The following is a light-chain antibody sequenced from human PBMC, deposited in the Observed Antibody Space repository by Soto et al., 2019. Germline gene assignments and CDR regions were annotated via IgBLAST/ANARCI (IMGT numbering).Light chain of an antibody. CDR1: KPITTY. CDR2: AAS. J-gene: IGKJ2*01. Sequence: DIQMTQSPSSLSASVGDRVAITCRASKPITTYLNWYQQKPGEAPKLLIHAASALQGGAPSRFTGSGSGTEFTLTITSLQPGDVGSYYCQQSYITPYPFGQVTKLEIK. V-gene: IGKV1-39*01. CDR3: QQSYITPYP.